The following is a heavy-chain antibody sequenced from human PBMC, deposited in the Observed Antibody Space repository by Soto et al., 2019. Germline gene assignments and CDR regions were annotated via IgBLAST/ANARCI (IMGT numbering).Heavy chain of an antibody. J-gene: IGHJ6*02. D-gene: IGHD6-6*01. V-gene: IGHV3-30-3*01. Sequence: QVQLVESGGGVVQPGRSLRLSCAASGFTVSSYAMHWVRQAPGKGLEWVAVISYDGSNKYYADSVKGRFTISRDNSKNTLYLQMNSLRAEDTAVYYCARGGGEYSSSLDPYYGMDVWGQGTTVTVSS. CDR3: ARGGGEYSSSLDPYYGMDV. CDR1: GFTVSSYA. CDR2: ISYDGSNK.